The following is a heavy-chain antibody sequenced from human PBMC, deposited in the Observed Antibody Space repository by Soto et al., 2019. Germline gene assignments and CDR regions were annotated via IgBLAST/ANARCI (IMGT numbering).Heavy chain of an antibody. CDR3: ARAPRGDILTGYYARSHAFDI. CDR1: GGSFSGYY. J-gene: IGHJ3*02. Sequence: QAQLQQWGAGLLKPSETLSLTCAVYGGSFSGYYWSWIRQPPGKGLEWIGEINHSGSTNYNPSLKSRVTISVDTSKNQFSLKLSSVTAADTAVYYCARAPRGDILTGYYARSHAFDIWGQGTMVTVSS. V-gene: IGHV4-34*01. CDR2: INHSGST. D-gene: IGHD3-9*01.